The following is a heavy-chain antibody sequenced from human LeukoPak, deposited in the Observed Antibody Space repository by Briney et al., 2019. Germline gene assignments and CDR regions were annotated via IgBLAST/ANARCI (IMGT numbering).Heavy chain of an antibody. CDR3: ARGLYCINAVCYNTNWFDP. CDR2: IYYSGST. CDR1: GGSISSSSYY. J-gene: IGHJ5*02. D-gene: IGHD2-8*01. V-gene: IGHV4-39*01. Sequence: SETLSLTCTVSGGSISSSSYYWSWIRQPPGKGLEWIGSIYYSGSTYYNPSLKSRVTISVDTSKNQFSLKLSSVTAADTAVYYCARGLYCINAVCYNTNWFDPWGQGTLVTVSS.